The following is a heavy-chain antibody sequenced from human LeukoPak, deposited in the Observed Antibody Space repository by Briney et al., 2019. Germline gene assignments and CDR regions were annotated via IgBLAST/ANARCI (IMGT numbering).Heavy chain of an antibody. J-gene: IGHJ5*02. Sequence: SETLSLTCTVSGGSISSYYWSWIRQPPGKGLEWIGYIYTSGSTNYNPSLKSRVTISVYTSKNQFSLKLSSVTAEDTAVYYCARGGGSSSWFNWFDPWGQGTLVTVSS. V-gene: IGHV4-4*09. CDR3: ARGGGSSSWFNWFDP. CDR1: GGSISSYY. CDR2: IYTSGST. D-gene: IGHD6-13*01.